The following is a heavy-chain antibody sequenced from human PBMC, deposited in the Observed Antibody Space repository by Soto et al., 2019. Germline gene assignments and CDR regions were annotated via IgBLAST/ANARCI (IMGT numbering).Heavy chain of an antibody. CDR1: GFTFDDYA. V-gene: IGHV3-9*01. CDR3: AKDIARDGDYAFDY. Sequence: EVQLVESGGGLVQPGRSLRLSCAASGFTFDDYAMHWVRQAPGKGLEWVSGISWNSGSIGYADSVKGRFTISRDNAKNALYLQMNSLRAEDTALYYCAKDIARDGDYAFDYWGQGTLVTVSS. CDR2: ISWNSGSI. J-gene: IGHJ4*02. D-gene: IGHD4-17*01.